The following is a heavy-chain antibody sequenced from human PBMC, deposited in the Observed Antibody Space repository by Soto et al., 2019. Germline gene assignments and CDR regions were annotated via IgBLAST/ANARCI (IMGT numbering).Heavy chain of an antibody. CDR3: ARDLLVATGTTNNWFDP. D-gene: IGHD6-13*01. V-gene: IGHV1-69*13. CDR1: GGTFSSYG. Sequence: SVEVSCKGSGGTFSSYGITWVRQVPGQGLEWMGGTIPIFGTANYAQQFQGRVTITADESTSTAYMELSSLRSEDTAVYYCARDLLVATGTTNNWFDPWGQGTLVTVSS. CDR2: TIPIFGTA. J-gene: IGHJ5*02.